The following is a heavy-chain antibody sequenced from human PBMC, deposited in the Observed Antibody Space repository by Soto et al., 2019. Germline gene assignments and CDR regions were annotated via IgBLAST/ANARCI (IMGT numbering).Heavy chain of an antibody. D-gene: IGHD4-17*01. Sequence: GGSLRLSCAASGFTFSSYGMHWVRQAPGKGLEWVAVISYDGSNKYYADSVKGRFTISRDNSKNTLYLQMNSLRAEDTAVYYCAKETTGNTYYYYYGMDVWGQGTTVTVSS. V-gene: IGHV3-30*18. J-gene: IGHJ6*02. CDR3: AKETTGNTYYYYYGMDV. CDR2: ISYDGSNK. CDR1: GFTFSSYG.